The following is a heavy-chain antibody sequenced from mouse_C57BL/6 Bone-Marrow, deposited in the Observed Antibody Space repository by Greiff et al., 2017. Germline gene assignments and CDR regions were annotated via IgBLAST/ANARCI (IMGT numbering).Heavy chain of an antibody. Sequence: VQLQPSGAELARPGASVKLSCKASGYTFTSYGISWVKQRTGQGLEWIGEIYPRSGNTYYNEKFKGKATLTADKSSSTAYMELRSLTSEDSAVYFCARGLLRYRYWGQGTTLTVSS. J-gene: IGHJ2*01. CDR2: IYPRSGNT. D-gene: IGHD1-1*01. V-gene: IGHV1-81*01. CDR3: ARGLLRYRY. CDR1: GYTFTSYG.